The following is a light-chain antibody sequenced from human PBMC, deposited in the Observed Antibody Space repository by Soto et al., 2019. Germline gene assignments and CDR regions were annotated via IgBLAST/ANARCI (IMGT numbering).Light chain of an antibody. V-gene: IGKV3-11*01. CDR1: QSVSSY. CDR3: QQRSKWPREGFT. J-gene: IGKJ3*01. Sequence: EIVLTQSPATLSLSPGERATLSCRDSQSVSSYLAWYQQKPGQAPRLLIYDASNRATGIPARFSGSGSGTDFTLTISSLEPEDFAVYYCQQRSKWPREGFTFGPGTKVDIK. CDR2: DAS.